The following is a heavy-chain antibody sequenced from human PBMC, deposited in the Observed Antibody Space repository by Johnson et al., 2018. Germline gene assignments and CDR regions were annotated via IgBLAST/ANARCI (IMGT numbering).Heavy chain of an antibody. CDR2: INHSGST. Sequence: QVQLQQWGAGLLKPSETXSLTCAVSGGSFSAYSWSWIRQPPGKGLEWIGEINHSGSTNYNPSLMSRVTIPVDTSKKQFSLHMSPVTAADTALYYCARVVFEDSRIPFSLKYYYSFYMDVWGKGTTVTVSS. CDR3: ARVVFEDSRIPFSLKYYYSFYMDV. J-gene: IGHJ6*03. V-gene: IGHV4-34*01. CDR1: GGSFSAYS. D-gene: IGHD2-21*01.